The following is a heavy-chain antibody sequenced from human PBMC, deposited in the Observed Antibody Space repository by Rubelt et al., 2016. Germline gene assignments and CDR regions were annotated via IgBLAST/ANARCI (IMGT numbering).Heavy chain of an antibody. CDR3: ARGAEGGNSGGD. D-gene: IGHD4-23*01. Sequence: QVQLQQWGAGLLKPSETLSLSCAVYGGSFSGYYWTWIRQPPGKGLEWIGEITHTGSTNYNPTLKSRVTISVDTSKNQFFLKLNSVAAADTAVDYCARGAEGGNSGGDWGQGTRVTVSS. V-gene: IGHV4-34*01. CDR2: ITHTGST. CDR1: GGSFSGYY. J-gene: IGHJ4*02.